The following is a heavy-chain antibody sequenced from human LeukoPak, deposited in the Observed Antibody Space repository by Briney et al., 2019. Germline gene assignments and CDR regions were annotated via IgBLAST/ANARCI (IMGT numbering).Heavy chain of an antibody. D-gene: IGHD3-22*01. V-gene: IGHV1-46*01. J-gene: IGHJ4*02. CDR1: GYTFTSYY. CDR2: INPSGGST. Sequence: ASVKVSCKASGYTFTSYYMHWVRQAPGQGLEWMGIINPSGGSTSYAQKFQGRVTMTRDMSTSTVYMELSSLRSEDTAVYYCARGRYYYDSSGYYYEDYWGQGTLVTVSS. CDR3: ARGRYYYDSSGYYYEDY.